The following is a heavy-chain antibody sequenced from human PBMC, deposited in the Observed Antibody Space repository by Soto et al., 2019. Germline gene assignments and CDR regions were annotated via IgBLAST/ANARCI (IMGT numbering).Heavy chain of an antibody. J-gene: IGHJ3*02. Sequence: ASVKVSCKASGGTFSSYTISWVRQAPGKGLEWMGGFDPEDGETIYAQKFPGRVTMTEDTSTDTAYMELSSLRSEDTAVYYCAIDYNLYSSSARYALDIWGQGTMVTVSS. V-gene: IGHV1-24*01. D-gene: IGHD6-6*01. CDR3: AIDYNLYSSSARYALDI. CDR2: FDPEDGET. CDR1: GGTFSSYT.